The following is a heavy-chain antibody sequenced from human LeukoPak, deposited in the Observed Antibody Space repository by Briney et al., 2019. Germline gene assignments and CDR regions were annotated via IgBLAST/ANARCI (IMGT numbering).Heavy chain of an antibody. CDR2: ISHSGST. Sequence: SETLSLTCTVSGYSISSGYYWGWIRQPPGKGLDLVGSISHSGSTHYNPSLKSRVTVSLDTSKNQFSLKLSSVTAADTAVYYCARAGHYDFWSGYFANPPDYWGQGTLVTVSS. J-gene: IGHJ4*02. V-gene: IGHV4-38-2*02. D-gene: IGHD3-3*01. CDR3: ARAGHYDFWSGYFANPPDY. CDR1: GYSISSGYY.